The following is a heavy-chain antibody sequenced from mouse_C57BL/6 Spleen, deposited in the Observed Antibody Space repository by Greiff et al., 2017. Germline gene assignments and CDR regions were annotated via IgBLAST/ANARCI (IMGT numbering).Heavy chain of an antibody. CDR2: IDPSDSYT. CDR3: ARGGTRDYFDY. J-gene: IGHJ2*01. V-gene: IGHV1-50*01. Sequence: QVQLQQPGAELVKPGASVKLSCKASGYTFTSYWMQWVKQRPGQGLEWIGEIDPSDSYTNYNQKFKGKATLTVEPSSSTAYMQLSSLTSEDSAVYYCARGGTRDYFDYWGQGTTLTVSS. CDR1: GYTFTSYW. D-gene: IGHD3-3*01.